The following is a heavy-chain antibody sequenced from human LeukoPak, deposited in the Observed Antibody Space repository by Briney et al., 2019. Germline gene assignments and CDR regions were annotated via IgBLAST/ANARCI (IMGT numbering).Heavy chain of an antibody. V-gene: IGHV4-59*08. D-gene: IGHD2-21*01. CDR3: ARTYCGGDCYLNDAFDI. J-gene: IGHJ3*02. CDR2: IYYSGST. CDR1: GGSISSYY. Sequence: SSETLSLTCTVSGGSISSYYWSWIRQPPGKGLEWIGYIYYSGSTNYNPSLKSRVTISVDTSKNQFSLKLSSVTAADTAVYYCARTYCGGDCYLNDAFDIWGQGTMVTVSS.